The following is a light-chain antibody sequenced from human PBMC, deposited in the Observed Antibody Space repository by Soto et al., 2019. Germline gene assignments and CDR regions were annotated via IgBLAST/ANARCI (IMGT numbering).Light chain of an antibody. CDR1: QSVSSN. Sequence: EIVMTQSPATLSVSPGERATLSCRASQSVSSNLAWYQQKPGQAPRLLIYGASTRATGIPTRFSVSGSGTEFPLTISSLHSEDFAVYYWQQYNNWPLTFGGGNKVEIK. J-gene: IGKJ4*02. V-gene: IGKV3-15*01. CDR2: GAS. CDR3: QQYNNWPLT.